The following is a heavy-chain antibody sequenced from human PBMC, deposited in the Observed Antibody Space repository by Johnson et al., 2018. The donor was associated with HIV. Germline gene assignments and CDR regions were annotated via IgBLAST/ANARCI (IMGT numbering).Heavy chain of an antibody. V-gene: IGHV3-30*02. CDR2: IRYDGSNK. CDR1: GFTFSSYG. J-gene: IGHJ3*02. CDR3: ANFYTDNTLGLFGAFDI. Sequence: QVQLVESGGGVVQPGGSLRLSCAASGFTFSSYGMHWVRQAPGKGLEWVAFIRYDGSNKYYADSVKGRFTISRDNSKNTRYLQIKSLRAEDTAVYYCANFYTDNTLGLFGAFDIWGQGTMVTVSS. D-gene: IGHD1-1*01.